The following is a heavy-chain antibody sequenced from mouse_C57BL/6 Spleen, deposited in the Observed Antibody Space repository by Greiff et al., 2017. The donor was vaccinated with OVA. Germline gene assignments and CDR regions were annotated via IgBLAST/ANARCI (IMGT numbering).Heavy chain of an antibody. J-gene: IGHJ2*01. CDR2: IRSKSNNYAT. V-gene: IGHV10-1*01. CDR3: VRHSLGLDY. CDR1: GFSFNTYA. D-gene: IGHD4-1*01. Sequence: EVKLVESGGGLVQPKGSLKLSCAASGFSFNTYAMNWVRQAPGKGLEWVARIRSKSNNYATYYADSVKDRFTISRDDSESMLYLQMNNLKTEDTXMYYCVRHSLGLDYWGQGTTLTVSS.